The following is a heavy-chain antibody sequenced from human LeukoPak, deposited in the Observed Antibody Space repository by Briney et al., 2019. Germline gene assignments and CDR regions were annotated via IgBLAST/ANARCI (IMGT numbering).Heavy chain of an antibody. CDR1: GDSISSSTSC. D-gene: IGHD3-16*01. J-gene: IGHJ4*02. CDR3: ARHYGP. V-gene: IGHV4-39*07. CDR2: MYHSGST. Sequence: PSETLSLTCAVSGDSISSSTSCWSWIRQPPGKGLEPPGKGLEWIGCMYHSGSTFYNPSLKSRVTISVDKSKNQFSLKLSSVTAADTAVYYCARHYGPWGQGTLVTVSS.